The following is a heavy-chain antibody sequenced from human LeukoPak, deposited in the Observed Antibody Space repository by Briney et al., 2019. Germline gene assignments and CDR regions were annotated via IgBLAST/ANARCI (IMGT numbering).Heavy chain of an antibody. Sequence: ASVKASCKASGYTFTGYYMHWVRQAPRQGLEWMGWINPNSGGTNYAQKFQGRVTMTRDTSISTAYMELSRLRSDDTAVYYCARGSYDSSGYTDYWGQGTLVTVSS. CDR3: ARGSYDSSGYTDY. CDR2: INPNSGGT. CDR1: GYTFTGYY. D-gene: IGHD3-22*01. J-gene: IGHJ4*02. V-gene: IGHV1-2*02.